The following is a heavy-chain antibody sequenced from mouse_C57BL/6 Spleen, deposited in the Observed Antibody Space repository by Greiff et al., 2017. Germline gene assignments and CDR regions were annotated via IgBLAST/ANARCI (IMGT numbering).Heavy chain of an antibody. J-gene: IGHJ4*01. Sequence: EVMLVESGGGLVKPGGSLKLSCAASGFTFSDYGMHWVRQAPEKGLEWVAYISSGSSTIYYAETVKGRFPIPRDNAKNTLFLQMTSLRSEDTAMYYCARRGFITTVVAKDYAMDYWGQGTSVTVSS. CDR2: ISSGSSTI. CDR3: ARRGFITTVVAKDYAMDY. CDR1: GFTFSDYG. D-gene: IGHD1-1*01. V-gene: IGHV5-17*01.